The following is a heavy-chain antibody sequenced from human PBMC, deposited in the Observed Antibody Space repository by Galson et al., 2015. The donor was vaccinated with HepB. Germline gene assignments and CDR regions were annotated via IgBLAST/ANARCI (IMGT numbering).Heavy chain of an antibody. D-gene: IGHD5-18*01. CDR2: ISYDGSNK. V-gene: IGHV3-30*18. J-gene: IGHJ5*02. CDR3: AKDDTAMVTGWFDP. CDR1: GFTFSSYG. Sequence: SLRLSCAASGFTFSSYGMHWVRQAPGKGLEWVAVISYDGSNKYYADSVKGRFTISRDNSKNTLYLQMNSLRAEDTAVYYCAKDDTAMVTGWFDPWGQGTLVTVSS.